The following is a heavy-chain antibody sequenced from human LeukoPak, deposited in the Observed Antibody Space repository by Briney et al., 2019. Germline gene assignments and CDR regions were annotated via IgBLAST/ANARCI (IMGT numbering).Heavy chain of an antibody. CDR3: ARDQAYCGGDCYFDF. J-gene: IGHJ4*02. CDR1: DYSISSAYY. CDR2: IYHSGST. V-gene: IGHV4-38-2*02. Sequence: SETLSLTCAVSDYSISSAYYWGWIRRPPGKGLEWVGSIYHSGSTDYNPSLKSRVTISVDTSKNQFSLKLRSVTAADTAVYYCARDQAYCGGDCYFDFWGQGTLVTVSS. D-gene: IGHD2-21*02.